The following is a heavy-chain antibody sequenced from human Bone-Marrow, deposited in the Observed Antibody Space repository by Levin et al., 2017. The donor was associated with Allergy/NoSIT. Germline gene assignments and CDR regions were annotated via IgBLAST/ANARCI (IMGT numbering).Heavy chain of an antibody. Sequence: GASVKVSCKASGYPFTSFDIRWVRQVSGQGFELMGWMNTNSGDTTYTQKFQGRVTMTRDTSTNTAYMELSNLSFDDTAVYYCARGPHAIFGVVIMELDNWGQGTPVTVSS. J-gene: IGHJ4*02. CDR1: GYPFTSFD. CDR3: ARGPHAIFGVVIMELDN. D-gene: IGHD3-3*01. V-gene: IGHV1-8*01. CDR2: MNTNSGDT.